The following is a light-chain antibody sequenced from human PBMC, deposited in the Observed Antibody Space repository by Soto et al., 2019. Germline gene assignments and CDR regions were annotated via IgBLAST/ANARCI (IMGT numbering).Light chain of an antibody. V-gene: IGKV1-12*01. Sequence: DIQMTQSPSSVSASVGDRVTITCRASQGISNWLAWYQQKAGKAPKLLIYATSTLQSGVPSRFRGSGSATEVTLTISSLQPEDVATYYCQQANSFPYTGGQGTKLEIK. J-gene: IGKJ2*01. CDR2: ATS. CDR1: QGISNW. CDR3: QQANSFPYT.